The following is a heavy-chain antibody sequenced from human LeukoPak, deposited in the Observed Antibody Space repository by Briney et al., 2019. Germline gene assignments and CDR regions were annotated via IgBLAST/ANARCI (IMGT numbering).Heavy chain of an antibody. CDR2: IDDSGVIR. V-gene: IGHV3-23*01. Sequence: GGSLRLPCAASGFTFKTHAMSWVRQAPGKGLEWVSRIDDSGVIRSYADSVKGRFTISRDNSKMTLTLQMNSLRAEDTAVYYCAKRLKRNYYYHYAMDVWGQGTTVTVSS. CDR1: GFTFKTHA. CDR3: AKRLKRNYYYHYAMDV. D-gene: IGHD3-22*01. J-gene: IGHJ6*02.